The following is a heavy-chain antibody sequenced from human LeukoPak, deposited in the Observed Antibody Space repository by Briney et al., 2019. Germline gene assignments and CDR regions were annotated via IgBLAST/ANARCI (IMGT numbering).Heavy chain of an antibody. CDR1: GXSISSPTYY. Sequence: SETLSLTCTVSGXSISSPTYYWAWIRQPPGQELEWIKTIHHSGSTYDNPSLKSRFTMSVDTSKNQFFLNLSSVTAADTAVYYCARLGGYHDPPDYWGQGTLATVSS. CDR3: ARLGGYHDPPDY. D-gene: IGHD3-16*02. J-gene: IGHJ4*02. V-gene: IGHV4-39*01. CDR2: IHHSGST.